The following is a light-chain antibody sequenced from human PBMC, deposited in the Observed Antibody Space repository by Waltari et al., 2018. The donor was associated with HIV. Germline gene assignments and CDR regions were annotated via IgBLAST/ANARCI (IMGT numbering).Light chain of an antibody. CDR1: QSLSSY. Sequence: EIVLTQSPPTLSVSPGETATLSCRASQSLSSYLAWYQHLPGQAPRLLIYGASTRATGTPVRFSGGGSGTEFSLTISSLRSEDSAVYYCQQFHNWPHTFGGGTKVEIK. J-gene: IGKJ4*01. V-gene: IGKV3-15*01. CDR2: GAS. CDR3: QQFHNWPHT.